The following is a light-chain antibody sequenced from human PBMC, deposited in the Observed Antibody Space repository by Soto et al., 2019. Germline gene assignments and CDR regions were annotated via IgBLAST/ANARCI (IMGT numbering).Light chain of an antibody. V-gene: IGLV2-14*02. CDR2: RGT. CDR3: SSYTGSSTLYV. J-gene: IGLJ1*01. Sequence: SALAQPASVSGSPGQSITISCTGTSSDVGAYDAVSWYQQHPGKAPQVIIYRGTKRPSGVSTRFSGSVSGNTASLTGSGLQAEDEAEYFCSSYTGSSTLYVFGTGTKVTVL. CDR1: SSDVGAYDA.